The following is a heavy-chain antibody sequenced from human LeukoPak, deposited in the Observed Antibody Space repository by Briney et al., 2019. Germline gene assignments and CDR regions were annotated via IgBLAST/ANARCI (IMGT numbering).Heavy chain of an antibody. J-gene: IGHJ5*02. V-gene: IGHV4-34*01. CDR2: INHSGDIS. CDR1: GRSFSHNY. Sequence: ASETLSLTCAVYGRSFSHNYWTWVRQTPGRGLEWIGEINHSGDISGHNPSLGSRVTISVDSSKKQFSLTLTSVTAADTGIYFCARVPDITARPCDTWGTGTPVIVSS. CDR3: ARVPDITARPCDT. D-gene: IGHD1-1*01.